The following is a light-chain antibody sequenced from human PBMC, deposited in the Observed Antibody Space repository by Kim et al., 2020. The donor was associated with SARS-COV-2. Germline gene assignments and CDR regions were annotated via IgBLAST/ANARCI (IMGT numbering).Light chain of an antibody. CDR1: QNIYNS. CDR3: QQYNWFPLT. CDR2: KAS. Sequence: DIQMTQSPSTLSASVGDRVTITCRASQNIYNSLAWYQQKPGKAPKLLIYKASNLESGVPSRFSGIESGTQFTLSINSLQPDDFATYYCQQYNWFPLTFGGGDQGGYQT. V-gene: IGKV1-5*03. J-gene: IGKJ4*01.